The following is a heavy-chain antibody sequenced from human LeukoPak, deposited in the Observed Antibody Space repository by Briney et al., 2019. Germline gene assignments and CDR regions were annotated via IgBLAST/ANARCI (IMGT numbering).Heavy chain of an antibody. J-gene: IGHJ4*02. CDR2: IYYSGST. Sequence: ASQTLSLTCTVSGGSISSGDYYWSWIRQPPGKGLEWIGYIYYSGSTYYNPSLKSRVTISVDTSKNQFSLKLSSVTAADTAAYYCARGGYSYGIGPPDYWGQGTLVTVSS. V-gene: IGHV4-30-4*01. CDR3: ARGGYSYGIGPPDY. CDR1: GGSISSGDYY. D-gene: IGHD5-18*01.